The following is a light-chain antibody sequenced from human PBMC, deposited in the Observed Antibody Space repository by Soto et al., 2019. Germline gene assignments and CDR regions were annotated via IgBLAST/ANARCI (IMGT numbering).Light chain of an antibody. CDR2: GAS. CDR1: ETISTF. Sequence: DIQLTQSPSSLSASLGDSITITCRASETISTFLNWYQVQPGKAPRLLVYGASYLQVEVPFRFRGSGSGTLFTLTIDNRQRKDVASYFCQQLFSALLTFGGWTRVDI. V-gene: IGKV1-39*01. CDR3: QQLFSALLT. J-gene: IGKJ4*01.